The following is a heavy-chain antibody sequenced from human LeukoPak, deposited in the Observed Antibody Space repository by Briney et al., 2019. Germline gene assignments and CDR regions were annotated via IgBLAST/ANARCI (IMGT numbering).Heavy chain of an antibody. Sequence: SETLSLTRAVYGVSPCGDYWGGSCHPPGGRVEWIGELNHSGSTNYNPSLKSRVTISVDTSKNQFSLKLSSVTAADTAVYYCARVYMVRGVIEGWGQGTLVTVSS. V-gene: IGHV4-34*01. CDR2: LNHSGST. CDR1: GVSPCGDY. D-gene: IGHD3-10*01. J-gene: IGHJ4*02. CDR3: ARVYMVRGVIEG.